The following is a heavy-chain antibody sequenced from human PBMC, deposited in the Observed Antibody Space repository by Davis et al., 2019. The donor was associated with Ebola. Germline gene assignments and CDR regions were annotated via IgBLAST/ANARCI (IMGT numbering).Heavy chain of an antibody. Sequence: GGSLRLSCAASGFTFSSYAMSWVRQAPGKGLEWVSSISSSSSYIYYADSVKGRFTISRDNAKNSLYLQMNSLRAEDTAVYYCARVRWTSGYYFDYWGQGTLVTVSS. D-gene: IGHD3-22*01. V-gene: IGHV3-21*04. CDR1: GFTFSSYA. CDR2: ISSSSSYI. J-gene: IGHJ4*02. CDR3: ARVRWTSGYYFDY.